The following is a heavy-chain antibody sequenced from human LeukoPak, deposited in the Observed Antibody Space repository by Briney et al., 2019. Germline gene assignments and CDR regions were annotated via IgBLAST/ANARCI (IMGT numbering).Heavy chain of an antibody. Sequence: GGSLRLSCAASGFTFSSYEMNWVRQAPGKGLEWVSYISSSGSTIYYADSVKGRFTISRDNAKNSLYLQVNSLRADDTAVYYCAELGITMIGGVWGKGTTVTISS. CDR1: GFTFSSYE. V-gene: IGHV3-48*03. CDR3: AELGITMIGGV. CDR2: ISSSGSTI. J-gene: IGHJ6*04. D-gene: IGHD3-10*02.